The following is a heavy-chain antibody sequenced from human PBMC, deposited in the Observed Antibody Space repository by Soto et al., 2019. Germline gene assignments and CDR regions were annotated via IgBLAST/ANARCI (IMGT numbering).Heavy chain of an antibody. V-gene: IGHV1-46*01. Sequence: QVQLMQSGAEVKKPGASVKVSCKASGDTFTDYYLPGVRQAPGKGLEWMGTANPSGGHTTYAQHFLGRVTMTRDTSTSTLYMELTSLTSDDTAIYYCARGGHVVVVTAALDYWGQGTLVTVSS. J-gene: IGHJ4*02. CDR3: ARGGHVVVVTAALDY. CDR1: GDTFTDYY. D-gene: IGHD2-21*02. CDR2: ANPSGGHT.